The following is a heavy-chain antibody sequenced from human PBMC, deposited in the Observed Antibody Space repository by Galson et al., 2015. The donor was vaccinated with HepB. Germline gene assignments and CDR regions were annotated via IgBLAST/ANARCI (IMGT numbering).Heavy chain of an antibody. CDR3: AKMGGQFSGSPREYFFDY. V-gene: IGHV4-59*01. Sequence: SETLSLTCTVSGGSISSYFWSWIRQPPGKGLEWIGYIDYSGSTNYNPSLKSRVTISLDTSKNQFSLRLSSVTAADTAVYYCAKMGGQFSGSPREYFFDYWGQGTLVTVSS. CDR2: IDYSGST. J-gene: IGHJ4*02. CDR1: GGSISSYF. D-gene: IGHD1-26*01.